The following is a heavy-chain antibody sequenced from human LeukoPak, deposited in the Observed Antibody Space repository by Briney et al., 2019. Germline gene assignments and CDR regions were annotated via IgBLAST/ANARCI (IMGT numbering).Heavy chain of an antibody. D-gene: IGHD3-22*01. CDR1: GGSISSYY. J-gene: IGHJ4*02. Sequence: PSETLSLTCTVSGGSISSYYWSWIRQPPGKGLEWIGYIYHSGSTNYNPSLKSRVTISVDKSKNQFSLKLKSVTAADTAVYHCARVGDRSGSYHPLFDYWGQGTLVTVSS. CDR2: IYHSGST. CDR3: ARVGDRSGSYHPLFDY. V-gene: IGHV4-59*01.